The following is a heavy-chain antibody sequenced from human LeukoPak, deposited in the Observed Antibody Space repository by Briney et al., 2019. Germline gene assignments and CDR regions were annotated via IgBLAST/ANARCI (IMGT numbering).Heavy chain of an antibody. D-gene: IGHD1-7*01. CDR2: IKQDGSEK. CDR1: GFTFSSYW. V-gene: IGHV3-7*01. Sequence: GGSLRLSCAASGFTFSSYWMSWVRQAPGKGLEWVANIKQDGSEKYYVDSVKGRFTISRDNAKNSLYLQMNSLRAEDTAVYYCVRYNRNYKIAGVDYWGQGTLVTVSS. CDR3: VRYNRNYKIAGVDY. J-gene: IGHJ4*02.